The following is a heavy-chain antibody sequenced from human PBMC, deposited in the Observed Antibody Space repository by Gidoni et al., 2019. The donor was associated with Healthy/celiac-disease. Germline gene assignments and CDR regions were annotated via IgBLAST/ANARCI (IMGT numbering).Heavy chain of an antibody. V-gene: IGHV3-21*01. CDR3: ASLGAFDI. CDR2: ISSSSSYI. Sequence: EVQLVESGGGLVKPGGYLRLSCPASGFTFSSYSMNWVRQAPGKGLAWVSSISSSSSYIYYEDSVKGRFTISRDNAKNSLYLQMNSLRAEDTAVYYCASLGAFDIWGQGTMVTVSS. CDR1: GFTFSSYS. J-gene: IGHJ3*02.